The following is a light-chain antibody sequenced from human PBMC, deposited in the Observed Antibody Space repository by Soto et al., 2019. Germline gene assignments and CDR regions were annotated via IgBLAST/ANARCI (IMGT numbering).Light chain of an antibody. V-gene: IGKV3-15*01. Sequence: EIVMTQSPANLSVSPGERATLSCRASQSVSSNLAWYQQKPGQGPRLLIYGASTRAPSIPARFSGSGSGTEFTLTINRLQAEYFAVYYYQQYNKWPPYTFGQGTKLEIK. CDR1: QSVSSN. CDR2: GAS. J-gene: IGKJ2*01. CDR3: QQYNKWPPYT.